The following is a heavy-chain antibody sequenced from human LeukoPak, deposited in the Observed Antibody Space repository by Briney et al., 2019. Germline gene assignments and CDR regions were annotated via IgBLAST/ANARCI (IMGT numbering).Heavy chain of an antibody. J-gene: IGHJ4*02. V-gene: IGHV4-39*07. D-gene: IGHD2-8*01. CDR3: ARVMGYVIEDYFDY. Sequence: PSETLSLTCTVSGGSISSSSYYWGWIRQPPGKGLEWIGSIYYSGSTYYNPSLKSRVTISVDTSKNQLSLKVRSVTAADTAVYFCARVMGYVIEDYFDYWGQGTLVTVSS. CDR2: IYYSGST. CDR1: GGSISSSSYY.